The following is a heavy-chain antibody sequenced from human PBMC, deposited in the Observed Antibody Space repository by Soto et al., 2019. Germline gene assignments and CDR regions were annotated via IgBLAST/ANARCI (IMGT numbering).Heavy chain of an antibody. CDR3: ARVYDSSGYPAAGGAFDF. CDR2: IYYSGST. Sequence: QVQLQESGPGLVKPSQTLSLTCTVSGGSISSGDHYWSWIRQHPGKGLEWIGYIYYSGSTYYNPSLKGRLTMSVDTSKNQFSLKLNSVTAADTAVYYCARVYDSSGYPAAGGAFDFWGQGTVVTVSS. D-gene: IGHD3-22*01. J-gene: IGHJ3*01. V-gene: IGHV4-31*03. CDR1: GGSISSGDHY.